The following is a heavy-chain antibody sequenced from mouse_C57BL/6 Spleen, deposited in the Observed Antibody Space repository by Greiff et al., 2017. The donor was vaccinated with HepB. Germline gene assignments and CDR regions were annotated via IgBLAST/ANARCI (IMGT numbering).Heavy chain of an antibody. CDR1: GYTFTSYW. Sequence: QVQLQQPGAELVKPGASVKLFCKASGYTFTSYWMQWVKQRPGQGLEWIGEIDPSDSYTNYNQKFKGKATLTVDTSSSTAYMQLSSLTSEDSAVYYCARKEADYYAMDYWGQGTSVTVSS. V-gene: IGHV1-50*01. CDR2: IDPSDSYT. CDR3: ARKEADYYAMDY. J-gene: IGHJ4*01.